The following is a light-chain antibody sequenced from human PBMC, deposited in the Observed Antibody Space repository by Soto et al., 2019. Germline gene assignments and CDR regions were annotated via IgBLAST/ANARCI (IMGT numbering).Light chain of an antibody. CDR3: QQFNRYGIT. CDR2: DAS. V-gene: IGKV1-13*02. Sequence: AIQLSQSPSSLSASLGDRVTIXXRASQGISSAVDWYQQRPGRVPKLXIYDASSLERWGPSRFSGSGAVTDFTLTISSLQPEDFATYYCQQFNRYGITFGQGTRLEIK. J-gene: IGKJ5*01. CDR1: QGISSA.